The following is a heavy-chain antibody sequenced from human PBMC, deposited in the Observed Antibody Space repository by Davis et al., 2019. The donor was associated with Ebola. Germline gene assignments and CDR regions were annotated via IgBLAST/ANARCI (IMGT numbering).Heavy chain of an antibody. Sequence: PSETLSLTCTVSGGSISSGDYYWSWIRQPPGKGLEWIGYIYYSGSTNYNPSLKSRVTISVDTSKNQFSLKLSSVTAADTAVYYCARDSYYDSSVGGIWGQGTMVTVSS. CDR3: ARDSYYDSSVGGI. V-gene: IGHV4-61*08. CDR2: IYYSGST. CDR1: GGSISSGDYY. J-gene: IGHJ3*02. D-gene: IGHD3-22*01.